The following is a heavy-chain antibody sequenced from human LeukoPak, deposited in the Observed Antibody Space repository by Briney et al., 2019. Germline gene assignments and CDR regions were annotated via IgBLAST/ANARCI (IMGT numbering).Heavy chain of an antibody. CDR1: GFTFSNYW. CDR3: AREGYTGSYPDY. CDR2: INTDGSST. Sequence: PGGSLRLSCAASGFTFSNYWMHWVRQAPGKGLVWVSRINTDGSSTNYADSVKGRFTISRDNAKNTLYLQMNSLRAEDTAVYYCAREGYTGSYPDYWGQGTLVTVSS. D-gene: IGHD1-26*01. J-gene: IGHJ4*02. V-gene: IGHV3-74*01.